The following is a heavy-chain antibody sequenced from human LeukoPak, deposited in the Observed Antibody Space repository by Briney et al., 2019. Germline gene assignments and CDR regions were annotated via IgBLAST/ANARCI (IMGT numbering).Heavy chain of an antibody. CDR3: ARLTKNDSGSFRFGKKKRGYMDV. V-gene: IGHV4-34*01. J-gene: IGHJ6*03. D-gene: IGHD3-10*01. CDR2: INHSGST. Sequence: SETLSLTCAVYGGSFSGYYWSCIRQPPGKGLEWIGEINHSGSTNYNPSLKSRVTISVDTSKNQFSLKLSSVTAADTAVYYCARLTKNDSGSFRFGKKKRGYMDVWGKGTTVTISS. CDR1: GGSFSGYY.